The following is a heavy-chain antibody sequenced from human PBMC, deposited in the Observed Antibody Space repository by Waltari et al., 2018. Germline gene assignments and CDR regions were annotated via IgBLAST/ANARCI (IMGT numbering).Heavy chain of an antibody. CDR3: ARGGRGIAAAGTSEFWGY. CDR1: YG. J-gene: IGHJ4*02. V-gene: IGHV3-33*01. D-gene: IGHD6-13*01. Sequence: YGMHWVRQAPGKGLEWVAVIWFDGSNKYYSGSVKGRFTVSRDNSKNILYLQMNSLRAEDTAVYYCARGGRGIAAAGTSEFWGYWGQGTLVTVSS. CDR2: IWFDGSNK.